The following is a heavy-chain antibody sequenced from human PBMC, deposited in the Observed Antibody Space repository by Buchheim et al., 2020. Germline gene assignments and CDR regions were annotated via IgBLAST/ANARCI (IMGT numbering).Heavy chain of an antibody. J-gene: IGHJ2*01. CDR3: AKGGSDYGVRSYWYFDL. CDR1: GFTFSSYA. V-gene: IGHV3-23*01. CDR2: ISGSGGST. D-gene: IGHD4-17*01. Sequence: VQLLESGGGLVQPGGSLRLSCAASGFTFSSYAMSWVRQAPGKGLEWVSAISGSGGSTYYADSVKGRFPISRDNSENTLYLQMNSLRAEDTAVYYCAKGGSDYGVRSYWYFDLWGRGTL.